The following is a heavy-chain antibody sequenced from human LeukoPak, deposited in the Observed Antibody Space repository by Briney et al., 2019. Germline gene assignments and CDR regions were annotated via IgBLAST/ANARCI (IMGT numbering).Heavy chain of an antibody. CDR3: ARVGGGVFYFDY. V-gene: IGHV4-34*01. D-gene: IGHD3-16*01. Sequence: PSETLSLTCAVYGGSFSGYYWSWIRQPPGKGLEWIGEINHSGSTNYNPSLKSRVTISVDTSNNQFSLKLSSVPAADTAVYYCARVGGGVFYFDYCGQGTLVTVSS. J-gene: IGHJ4*02. CDR1: GGSFSGYY. CDR2: INHSGST.